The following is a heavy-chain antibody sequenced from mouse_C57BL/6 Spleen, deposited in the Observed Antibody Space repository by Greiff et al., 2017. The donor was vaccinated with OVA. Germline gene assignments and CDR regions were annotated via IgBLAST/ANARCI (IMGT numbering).Heavy chain of an antibody. D-gene: IGHD2-2*01. CDR2: INPNYGTT. CDR1: GYSFTDYN. Sequence: EVQLQQSGPALVKPGASVKISCTASGYSFTDYNMTWVQQSNGKSLEWIGVINPNYGTTSYNQQFKGKATLTVDQTSRTAYMQLNSLKSEDSAVYYCARDYGYCPFAYWGQGTLVTVSA. CDR3: ARDYGYCPFAY. J-gene: IGHJ3*01. V-gene: IGHV1-39*01.